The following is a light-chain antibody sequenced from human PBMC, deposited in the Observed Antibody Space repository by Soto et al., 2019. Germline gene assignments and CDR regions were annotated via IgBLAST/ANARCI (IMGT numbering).Light chain of an antibody. V-gene: IGLV2-14*01. Sequence: QSVLTQPASVSGSPGQSVAISCTGASSDVGAYNYISWYQQHPGKAPKLLLSEVSNRPSGVPDRFSGSKSGNTASLTISGLQAEDEADYYCSSLTTSFTYVFGTGTKVTVL. J-gene: IGLJ1*01. CDR2: EVS. CDR3: SSLTTSFTYV. CDR1: SSDVGAYNY.